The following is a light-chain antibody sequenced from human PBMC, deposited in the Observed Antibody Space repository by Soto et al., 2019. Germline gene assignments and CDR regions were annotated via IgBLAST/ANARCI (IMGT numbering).Light chain of an antibody. CDR1: QSVSSW. CDR2: KAS. Sequence: DIQMTQSPSTLSASVGDRVTITCRASQSVSSWLAWYQQKPGKAPKLLIYKASTLESGVPSRFSGSGSGTEFTLTISSLQPDDFATYYCQQYNTYHTFGQGT. V-gene: IGKV1-5*03. CDR3: QQYNTYHT. J-gene: IGKJ2*01.